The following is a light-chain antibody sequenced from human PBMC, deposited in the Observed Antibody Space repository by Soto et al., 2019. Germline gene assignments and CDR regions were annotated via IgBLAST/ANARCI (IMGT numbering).Light chain of an antibody. Sequence: QTTQSPATLSACVGDRVTIPCRASQSIRSALGWYQQKPGKVPKLLIYAASTLQSGVPSRFSGSGSGTDFTLTISSLQPEDFATYYCLLDFSYFWAFGQGAKVDI. V-gene: IGKV1-6*01. CDR3: LLDFSYFWA. CDR2: AAS. J-gene: IGKJ1*01. CDR1: QSIRSA.